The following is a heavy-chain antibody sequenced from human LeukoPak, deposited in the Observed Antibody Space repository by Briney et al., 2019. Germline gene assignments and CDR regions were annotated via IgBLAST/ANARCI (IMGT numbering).Heavy chain of an antibody. J-gene: IGHJ4*02. CDR3: AKEYFRGRYLLASDY. CDR2: ISDGGRA. D-gene: IGHD2-15*01. Sequence: GGSLRLSCAASGFTFSSFAMSWVRQAPGKGLEWLSSISDGGRAFYADSVKGRFTISRDNSKNTRYLQMNSLRADDTAVYYCAKEYFRGRYLLASDYWGQGTPVTVSS. V-gene: IGHV3-23*01. CDR1: GFTFSSFA.